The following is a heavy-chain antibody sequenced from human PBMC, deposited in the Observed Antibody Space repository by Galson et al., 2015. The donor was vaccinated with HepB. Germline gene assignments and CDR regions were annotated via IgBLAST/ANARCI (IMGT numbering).Heavy chain of an antibody. Sequence: SLRLSCAASGFTFNNYGIHWVRQAPGKGLEWVAFIRYDGSKKYYADSVKGRFTISRDNSKNTLYLQINSLRAEDTAVYYCATDPYYYGSGSYSFDYWGQGTLVTVSS. D-gene: IGHD3-10*01. V-gene: IGHV3-30*02. CDR2: IRYDGSKK. CDR1: GFTFNNYG. CDR3: ATDPYYYGSGSYSFDY. J-gene: IGHJ4*02.